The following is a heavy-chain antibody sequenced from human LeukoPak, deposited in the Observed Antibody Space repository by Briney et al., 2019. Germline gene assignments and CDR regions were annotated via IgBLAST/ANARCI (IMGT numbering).Heavy chain of an antibody. V-gene: IGHV1-2*02. Sequence: ASVKVSCKASGYTFTGYYMHWVRQAPGQGLEWMGWINPNSGGTNYAQKFQGRVTMTRDTATTTAYMELSRLTCDDTAVYYCARKGPNSSNWYYFDYWGQGTLVTVSS. CDR2: INPNSGGT. CDR1: GYTFTGYY. J-gene: IGHJ4*02. CDR3: ARKGPNSSNWYYFDY. D-gene: IGHD6-13*01.